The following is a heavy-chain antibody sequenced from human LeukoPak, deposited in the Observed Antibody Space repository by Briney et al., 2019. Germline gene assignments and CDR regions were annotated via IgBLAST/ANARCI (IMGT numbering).Heavy chain of an antibody. CDR3: AKRGASWDFDY. V-gene: IGHV3-30*02. Sequence: GGSLRLSCAVSGFTFSGYGMNWVRQAPGKGLEWVTFIHYDGSHKFYADSVKGRFTISRDNSKNTLFLQMNSLRAEDTAVYYCAKRGASWDFDYWGQGTLVTVSS. CDR1: GFTFSGYG. D-gene: IGHD1-26*01. CDR2: IHYDGSHK. J-gene: IGHJ4*02.